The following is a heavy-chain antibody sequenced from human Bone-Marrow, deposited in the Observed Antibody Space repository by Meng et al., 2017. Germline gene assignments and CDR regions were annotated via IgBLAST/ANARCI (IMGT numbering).Heavy chain of an antibody. CDR3: ARHRGGTHFPDY. Sequence: SETLSLTCAVYGGSFSGYYWSWIRQSPGKGLEWIGYIFYSGSADYNPSLKSRVTISVDTSKNQFSLRLSSVTAADTAVYYCARHRGGTHFPDYWGQGTLVTVSS. CDR2: IFYSGSA. V-gene: IGHV4-59*08. J-gene: IGHJ4*02. D-gene: IGHD3-3*02. CDR1: GGSFSGYY.